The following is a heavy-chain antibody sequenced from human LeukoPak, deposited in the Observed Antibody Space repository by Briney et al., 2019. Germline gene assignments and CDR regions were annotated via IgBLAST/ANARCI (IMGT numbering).Heavy chain of an antibody. D-gene: IGHD3-22*01. CDR2: IYHSGST. Sequence: KPSETLSLTCAVSGYSISSGYYWCWIRQPPGKGLEWIGSIYHSGSTYYNPSLKSRVTISVDTSKNQFSLKLSSVTAADTAVYYCARLSSNYDSSGPIDYWGQGTLVTVSS. CDR1: GYSISSGYY. CDR3: ARLSSNYDSSGPIDY. V-gene: IGHV4-38-2*01. J-gene: IGHJ4*02.